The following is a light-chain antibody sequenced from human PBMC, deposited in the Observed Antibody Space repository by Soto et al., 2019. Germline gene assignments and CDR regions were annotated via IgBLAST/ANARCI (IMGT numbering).Light chain of an antibody. CDR3: ATWDSSLSAGV. CDR2: VND. V-gene: IGLV1-51*01. J-gene: IGLJ2*01. Sequence: QSVLTQPPSVSAAPGQKVTMSCSGGSSNIGNNDVSWYQQLPGTTPKLLIYVNDNRPSGIPDRFSGSKSGTSATLDITGLQTGDEADYYCATWDSSLSAGVFGGGTKLTVL. CDR1: SSNIGNND.